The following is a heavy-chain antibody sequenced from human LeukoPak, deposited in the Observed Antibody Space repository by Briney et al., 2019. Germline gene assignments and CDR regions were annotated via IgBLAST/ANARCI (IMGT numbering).Heavy chain of an antibody. J-gene: IGHJ6*03. V-gene: IGHV3-23*01. CDR2: ISGSGGST. Sequence: GGSLRLXCAASGFTFSSYAMSWVRQAPGKALEWVSAISGSGGSTYYADSVKGRFTISRDNSKNTLYLQMNSLRAEDTAVYYCAKGRAARRGFYYYYYMDVWGKGTTVTVSS. D-gene: IGHD6-6*01. CDR1: GFTFSSYA. CDR3: AKGRAARRGFYYYYYMDV.